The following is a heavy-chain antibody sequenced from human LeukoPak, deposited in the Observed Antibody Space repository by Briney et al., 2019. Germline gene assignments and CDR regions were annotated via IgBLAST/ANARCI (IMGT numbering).Heavy chain of an antibody. CDR1: GYTFINYG. V-gene: IGHV1-18*01. D-gene: IGHD6-19*01. J-gene: IGHJ4*02. Sequence: GSSVKVSCKASGYTFINYGISWVRQAPGQGLEWMGWISTYNGNTNYAQKLQGRVTMTTDTSTSTAYMELWSLRSDDTAVYYCARDLRSSGWYYFDYWGQGTLVTVSS. CDR2: ISTYNGNT. CDR3: ARDLRSSGWYYFDY.